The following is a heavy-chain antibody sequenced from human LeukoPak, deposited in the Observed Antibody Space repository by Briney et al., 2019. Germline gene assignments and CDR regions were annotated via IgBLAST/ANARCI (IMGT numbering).Heavy chain of an antibody. CDR1: GGSVSSYY. J-gene: IGHJ3*02. CDR3: AREVYYDSSVYNKHDAFDI. CDR2: IYYSGST. D-gene: IGHD3-22*01. Sequence: SETLSLTCTVSGGSVSSYYWSWIRQPPGKGLEWIGYIYYSGSTNYNPSLKSRVTISVDTSKNQLSLKLSSVTAADTAVYYCAREVYYDSSVYNKHDAFDIGAKGKMVPVFS. V-gene: IGHV4-59*02.